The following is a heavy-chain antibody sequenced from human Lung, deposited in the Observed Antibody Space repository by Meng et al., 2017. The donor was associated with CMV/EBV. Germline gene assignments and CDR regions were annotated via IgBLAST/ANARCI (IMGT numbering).Heavy chain of an antibody. CDR2: IRSKAFGGTT. D-gene: IGHD6-19*01. J-gene: IGHJ6*02. Sequence: GGSLRLSCTASGFTFSNSTMSWVRQAPGKGLEWVGFIRSKAFGGTTEYAASVKGRFTISRDDSKGIACLQMNSLKVEDTAVYYCARGTYISGWYYYYYYYAMDVWGQGXTVTVSS. CDR1: GFTFSNST. V-gene: IGHV3-49*04. CDR3: ARGTYISGWYYYYYYYAMDV.